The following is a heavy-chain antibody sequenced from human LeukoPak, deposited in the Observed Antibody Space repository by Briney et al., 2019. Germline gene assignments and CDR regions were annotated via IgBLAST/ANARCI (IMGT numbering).Heavy chain of an antibody. V-gene: IGHV1-18*01. Sequence: ASVKVSCKASGYTFTSYGISWVRQAPGQGLEWMGWISAYNGNTNYAQKLQGRVTMTTDTSTSTAYMELRGLRSDDTAVYYCAREVYDIVAVPAARGSWFDPWGQGTLVTVSS. CDR2: ISAYNGNT. CDR3: AREVYDIVAVPAARGSWFDP. J-gene: IGHJ5*02. D-gene: IGHD2-2*01. CDR1: GYTFTSYG.